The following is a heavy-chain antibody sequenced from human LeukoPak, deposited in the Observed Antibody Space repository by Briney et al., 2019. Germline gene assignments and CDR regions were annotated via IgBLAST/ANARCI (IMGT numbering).Heavy chain of an antibody. Sequence: SSETLSLTCTVSGGSISSNNYYWGWIRQPPGKGLEWIGNIYYSGSTYYSPSLKSRVTISVDTSKNQFSLKLNSVTAADTAVYYCARVGRGSIYGYGDHWGQGTLVTVSS. CDR1: GGSISSNNYY. D-gene: IGHD5-18*01. V-gene: IGHV4-39*02. J-gene: IGHJ4*02. CDR3: ARVGRGSIYGYGDH. CDR2: IYYSGST.